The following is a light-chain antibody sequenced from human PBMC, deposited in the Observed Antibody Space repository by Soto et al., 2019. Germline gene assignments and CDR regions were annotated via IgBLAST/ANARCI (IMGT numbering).Light chain of an antibody. Sequence: QSVLSQPASVSGSPGQTITISCTGTTSDVGYNKYVSWYQQHPGTAPKLMIYEVSYRPSGVSDRFSGSRSDTTASLTISGLQADDEADYYCSSYTTNKTRVFGGGTKVTVL. CDR3: SSYTTNKTRV. V-gene: IGLV2-14*01. CDR2: EVS. CDR1: TSDVGYNKY. J-gene: IGLJ3*02.